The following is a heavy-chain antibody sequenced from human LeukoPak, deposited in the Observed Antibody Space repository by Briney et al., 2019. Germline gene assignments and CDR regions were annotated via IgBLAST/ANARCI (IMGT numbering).Heavy chain of an antibody. Sequence: PGGSLRLSCAASGFTFSSYAMSWVRQAPGKGLEWVSAISGSGGSTYYADSVKGRFTISRDNSKNTLYLQMNSLRAEDTAVYYCAKVRYYYDSSGLDAFDIWGQGTMVTVSS. D-gene: IGHD3-22*01. V-gene: IGHV3-23*01. CDR1: GFTFSSYA. CDR2: ISGSGGST. J-gene: IGHJ3*02. CDR3: AKVRYYYDSSGLDAFDI.